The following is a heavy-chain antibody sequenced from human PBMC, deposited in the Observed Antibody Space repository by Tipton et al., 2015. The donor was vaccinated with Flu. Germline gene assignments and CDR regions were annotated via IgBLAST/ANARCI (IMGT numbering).Heavy chain of an antibody. CDR3: ARTECSRSTCYGNYYFMDV. CDR1: GYTFGIYG. D-gene: IGHD2-2*01. Sequence: QSGAEVKKPGASVKVSCKAFGYTFGIYGVNWVRQAPGQGLEWMAWISAYNGNTKYAQRFQDRVTMTTDTSTNTAYMELRSLGSDDTAVYYCARTECSRSTCYGNYYFMDVWGNGTTVTVSS. J-gene: IGHJ6*03. V-gene: IGHV1-18*04. CDR2: ISAYNGNT.